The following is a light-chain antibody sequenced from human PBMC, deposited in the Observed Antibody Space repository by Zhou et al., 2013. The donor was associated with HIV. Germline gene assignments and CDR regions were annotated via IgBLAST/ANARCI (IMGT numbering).Light chain of an antibody. V-gene: IGKV3-20*01. CDR2: GAS. Sequence: EIVLTQSPGTLSLSPGERATLSCRARQSVSSNHLAWYQQKSGQAPRLLIYGASSRATGIPDRFSGSGFGADFALTIDRLEPEDSAIYFCHLYGSSSALRFGGGTRVEI. CDR1: QSVSSNH. J-gene: IGKJ4*01. CDR3: HLYGSSSALR.